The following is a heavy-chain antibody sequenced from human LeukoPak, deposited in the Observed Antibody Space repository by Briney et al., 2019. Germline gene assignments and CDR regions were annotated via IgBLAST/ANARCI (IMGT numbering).Heavy chain of an antibody. D-gene: IGHD2-15*01. CDR2: IYYSGNT. CDR1: GGSISGFY. Sequence: SETLSLTCTVSGGSISGFYWSWIRQPPGKGLEWIGYIYYSGNTNYNPSLRSRVTISVDTSKNQFSLKLSSVTAADTAVYYCARAGWTDQGWYFDLWGRGTLVTVSS. J-gene: IGHJ2*01. CDR3: ARAGWTDQGWYFDL. V-gene: IGHV4-59*01.